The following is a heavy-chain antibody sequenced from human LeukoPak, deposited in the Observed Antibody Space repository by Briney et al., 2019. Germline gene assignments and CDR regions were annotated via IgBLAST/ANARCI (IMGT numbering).Heavy chain of an antibody. Sequence: GGSLRLSCVASGFTFNIYGMSWVRQAPGKGLEWVSSVGGGNDIHYADSVKGRFTGSRDDAKNTVYLQMNSLRAEDTAVYYCARMSTSSWFVCDSWGQGTLVTVSS. CDR3: ARMSTSSWFVCDS. CDR2: VGGGNDI. V-gene: IGHV3-23*01. CDR1: GFTFNIYG. J-gene: IGHJ4*02. D-gene: IGHD6-13*01.